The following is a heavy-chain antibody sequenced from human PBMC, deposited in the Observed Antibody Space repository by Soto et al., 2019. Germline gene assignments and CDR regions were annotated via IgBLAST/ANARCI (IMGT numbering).Heavy chain of an antibody. D-gene: IGHD2-15*01. CDR1: GFTFSSFG. CDR3: ARDLAGGRYFDY. J-gene: IGHJ4*02. V-gene: IGHV3-33*01. Sequence: ESGGGVVQPGRSLRLSCATSGFTFSSFGMHWVRQAPGKGLEWVAFIYYDGTNKYHADSVKGRFTISRDNSKNTLYLQMNSLRAEDTAVYYCARDLAGGRYFDYWGQGTLVTVSS. CDR2: IYYDGTNK.